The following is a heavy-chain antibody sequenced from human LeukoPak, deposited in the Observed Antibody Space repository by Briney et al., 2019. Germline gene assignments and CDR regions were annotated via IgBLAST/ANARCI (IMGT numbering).Heavy chain of an antibody. D-gene: IGHD5-12*01. J-gene: IGHJ6*03. CDR3: ARHGNDFRAKYYYYMDV. Sequence: GSLRLSCAASGFTFSSYAMSWVRQPPGKGLEWIGEINHSGSTNYNPSLKSRVTISVDTSKNQFSLKLSSVTAADTAVYYCARHGNDFRAKYYYYMDVWGKGTTVTVSS. V-gene: IGHV4-34*01. CDR2: INHSGST. CDR1: GFTFSSYA.